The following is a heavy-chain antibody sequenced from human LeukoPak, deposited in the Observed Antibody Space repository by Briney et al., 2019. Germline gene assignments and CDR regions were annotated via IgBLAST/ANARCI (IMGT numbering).Heavy chain of an antibody. D-gene: IGHD6-19*01. J-gene: IGHJ6*02. CDR1: GGTFSSYA. CDR2: IIPIFGTA. Sequence: ASVKVSCKASGGTFSSYAISWVRQAPGQGLEWMGGIIPIFGTANYAQKFQGRVTITADESTSTAYMELSSLRSEDTAVYYCARGPSGWTFLYYYYYGMDVWGQGTTVTVSS. V-gene: IGHV1-69*13. CDR3: ARGPSGWTFLYYYYYGMDV.